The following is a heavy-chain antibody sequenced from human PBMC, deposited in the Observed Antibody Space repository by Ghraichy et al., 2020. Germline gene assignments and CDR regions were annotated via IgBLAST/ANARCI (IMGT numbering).Heavy chain of an antibody. Sequence: SETLSLTCAVSGGSISSSNWWSWVRQPPGKGLEWIGEIYHSGSTNYNPSLKSRVTISVDKSKNQFSLKLSSVTAADTAVYYCARDGGDYGSGSYYVFDYWGQGTLVTVSS. V-gene: IGHV4-4*02. J-gene: IGHJ4*02. CDR2: IYHSGST. D-gene: IGHD3-10*01. CDR1: GGSISSSNW. CDR3: ARDGGDYGSGSYYVFDY.